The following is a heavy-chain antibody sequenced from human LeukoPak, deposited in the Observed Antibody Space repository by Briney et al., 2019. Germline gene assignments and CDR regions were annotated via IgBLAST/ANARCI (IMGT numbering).Heavy chain of an antibody. V-gene: IGHV3-30*18. J-gene: IGHJ4*02. CDR1: GFTFSSYG. CDR3: AKDLIGIVGATHGY. CDR2: ISYDGSNK. D-gene: IGHD1-26*01. Sequence: SGGSLRLSCAASGFTFSSYGMHWVRQAPGKGLEWVAVISYDGSNKYYADSVKGRFTISRDNSKNTLYLQMNSLRAEDTAVYYCAKDLIGIVGATHGYWGQGTLVTVSS.